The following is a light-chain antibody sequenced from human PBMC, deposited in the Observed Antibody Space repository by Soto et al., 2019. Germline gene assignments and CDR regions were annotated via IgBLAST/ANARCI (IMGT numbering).Light chain of an antibody. Sequence: QSVLTQPPSVSAAPRQRVTISCSGSTSNIGNNAVNWYQQFPGKAPKLLIFFDDLLSSGVSDRFSGSKSGTSASLAISGLQSEDDADYYCAAWDDSLNGPVFGGGTKLTVL. CDR2: FDD. J-gene: IGLJ2*01. CDR3: AAWDDSLNGPV. V-gene: IGLV1-36*01. CDR1: TSNIGNNA.